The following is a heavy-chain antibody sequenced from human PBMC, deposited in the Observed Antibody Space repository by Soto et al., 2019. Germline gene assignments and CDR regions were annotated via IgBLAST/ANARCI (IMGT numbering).Heavy chain of an antibody. CDR2: IVPICGTT. Sequence: QVQLVQSGAEVKKPGSSVKVSCKVSGGTFSNYAIDWVRLAPGHGLEWMGGIVPICGTTYYTQKFQGRDTIMADDSTTIAYLEVSSLRSEATAIYYCARVEAVAGLYNYHGLDVWGQGTAFTVSS. CDR1: GGTFSNYA. J-gene: IGHJ6*02. CDR3: ARVEAVAGLYNYHGLDV. D-gene: IGHD6-19*01. V-gene: IGHV1-69*12.